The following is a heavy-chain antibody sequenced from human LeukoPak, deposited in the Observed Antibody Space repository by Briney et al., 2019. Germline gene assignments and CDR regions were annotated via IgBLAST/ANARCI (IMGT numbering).Heavy chain of an antibody. V-gene: IGHV3-21*04. J-gene: IGHJ4*02. D-gene: IGHD3-22*01. Sequence: GGSLRLSCAASGFTFSSYSMNWVRQAPGKGLEWVSSISSSSSYIYYAASVKGRFTISRDNAKNSLYLQMNSLRAEDTAVYYGARDLIYYDSCVFYYFDYGGGGPRVTVS. CDR3: ARDLIYYDSCVFYYFDY. CDR2: ISSSSSYI. CDR1: GFTFSSYS.